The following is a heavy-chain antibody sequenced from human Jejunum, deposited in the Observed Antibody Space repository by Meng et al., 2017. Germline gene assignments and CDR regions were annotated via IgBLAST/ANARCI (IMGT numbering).Heavy chain of an antibody. CDR3: ARVWSGGYTYGYV. Sequence: GGSLRLSCAASGFTFSTHWMSWPRQAPGKGLEWVANIKEDGSTKNYLDSVKGRFTISRDNAKNSLYLQMNSLRGEDTAVYYCARVWSGGYTYGYVWGQGTLVTVSS. CDR2: IKEDGSTK. D-gene: IGHD5-18*01. CDR1: GFTFSTHW. J-gene: IGHJ4*02. V-gene: IGHV3-7*01.